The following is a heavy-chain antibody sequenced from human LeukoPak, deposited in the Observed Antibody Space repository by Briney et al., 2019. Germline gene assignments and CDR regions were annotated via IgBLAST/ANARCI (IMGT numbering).Heavy chain of an antibody. J-gene: IGHJ4*02. V-gene: IGHV3-53*01. CDR1: GFTFSSYE. D-gene: IGHD3-10*01. CDR3: AKVTYGSGTYGAFDY. Sequence: GGSLRLSCAASGFTFSSYEMNWVRQAPGKELEWVSVIYTGGGRYYADSVRGRFTISRDTSKNMVFLQMNSLRVEDTAVYYCAKVTYGSGTYGAFDYWGQGTLVTVSS. CDR2: IYTGGGR.